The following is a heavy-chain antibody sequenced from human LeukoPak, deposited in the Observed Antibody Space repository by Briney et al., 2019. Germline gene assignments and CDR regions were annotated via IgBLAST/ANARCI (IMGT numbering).Heavy chain of an antibody. V-gene: IGHV3-49*04. Sequence: GGSLRLSCTTFGFTFGDHAISWVRQAPGKGLEWVGVIRSKAYRGTTEYAASVKGRFTISRDNSISIAYLQMISLNTEDTAVYYCTRGRIQLWIHNGMDVWGQGTTVTVSS. D-gene: IGHD5-18*01. CDR2: IRSKAYRGTT. CDR3: TRGRIQLWIHNGMDV. J-gene: IGHJ6*02. CDR1: GFTFGDHA.